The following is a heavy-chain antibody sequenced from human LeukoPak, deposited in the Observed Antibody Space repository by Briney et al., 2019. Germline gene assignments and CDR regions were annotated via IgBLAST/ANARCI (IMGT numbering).Heavy chain of an antibody. CDR3: ARDVGGSLDY. D-gene: IGHD1-26*01. CDR1: GIIFRSYW. J-gene: IGHJ4*02. Sequence: GGSLRLSCAASGIIFRSYWMSWVRQAPGRGLEWLANINEDGSGKYYVDSVKGRFTISRDNAQNSVYLQMSSLRGEDTAVYYCARDVGGSLDYWGRGTLVTVSS. V-gene: IGHV3-7*01. CDR2: INEDGSGK.